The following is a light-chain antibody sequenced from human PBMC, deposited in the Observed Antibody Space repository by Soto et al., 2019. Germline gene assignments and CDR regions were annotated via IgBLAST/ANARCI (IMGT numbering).Light chain of an antibody. CDR1: QGIRND. CDR2: TVS. V-gene: IGKV1-9*01. J-gene: IGKJ4*01. CDR3: QQANSFPLT. Sequence: DIQLTQSPSFLSASVGDRVTITCRASQGIRNDLAWYQQKLGKAPEVLIYTVSSLQSGVPSRFSGSGSGTDFTLTISSLQPEDFATYYCQQANSFPLTFGGGTKVEIK.